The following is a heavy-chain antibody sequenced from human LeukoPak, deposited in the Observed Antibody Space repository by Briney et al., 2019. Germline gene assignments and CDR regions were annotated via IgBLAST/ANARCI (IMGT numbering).Heavy chain of an antibody. CDR1: GFTFNRCA. CDR2: ISSSGGST. CDR3: AKSVIAARPYYFDY. Sequence: GGSLRLSCAASGFTFNRCATSWVRQAPGKGLEWVSGISSSGGSTYYADSVKGRFTVSRDNSNDTLYLQMNSLRAEDTAIYYCAKSVIAARPYYFDYWGQGVLVTVSS. D-gene: IGHD6-6*01. J-gene: IGHJ4*02. V-gene: IGHV3-23*01.